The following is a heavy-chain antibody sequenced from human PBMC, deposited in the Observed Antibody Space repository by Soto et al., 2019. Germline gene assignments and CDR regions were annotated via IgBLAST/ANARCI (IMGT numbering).Heavy chain of an antibody. V-gene: IGHV4-34*01. CDR1: GGSFSGYY. CDR3: ARGPGYCSSTSCYVYYMDV. Sequence: QVQLQQWGAGLLKPSETLSLTCAVYGGSFSGYYWSWIRQPPGKGLEWIGEINHSGSTNYNPSLKSRVTISVDTSKNQFSLKLSSATAADTAVYYCARGPGYCSSTSCYVYYMDVWGKGTTVTVSS. J-gene: IGHJ6*03. D-gene: IGHD2-2*01. CDR2: INHSGST.